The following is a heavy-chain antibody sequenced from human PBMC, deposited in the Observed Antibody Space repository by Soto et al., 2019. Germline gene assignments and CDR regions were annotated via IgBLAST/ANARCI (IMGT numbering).Heavy chain of an antibody. CDR3: ARRYYYDSSGSWFDS. V-gene: IGHV2-5*02. CDR2: IYWDDDK. Sequence: QITLKESGPTLVKPTQTLTLTCTFSGFSLSTSGVGVGWIRQPPGKALEWLALIYWDDDKRYSPSLKSRLTITKVTSKNQVVLTMTNMDPVDTATYYCARRYYYDSSGSWFDSWGQGTLVTVSS. CDR1: GFSLSTSGVG. D-gene: IGHD3-22*01. J-gene: IGHJ5*01.